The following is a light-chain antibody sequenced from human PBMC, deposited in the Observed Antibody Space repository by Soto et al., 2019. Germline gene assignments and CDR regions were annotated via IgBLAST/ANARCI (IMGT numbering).Light chain of an antibody. CDR2: EVN. J-gene: IGLJ1*01. Sequence: QSVLAQPASVSGSPGQSITISCTGTSSDVGGYDYVPWYQLHPGKAPKLMVFEVNNRPSGVSYRFSGSKSGNTASLTISGLQAEDEADYFCNSYSIITAYVFGTVTRTPS. CDR3: NSYSIITAYV. V-gene: IGLV2-14*01. CDR1: SSDVGGYDY.